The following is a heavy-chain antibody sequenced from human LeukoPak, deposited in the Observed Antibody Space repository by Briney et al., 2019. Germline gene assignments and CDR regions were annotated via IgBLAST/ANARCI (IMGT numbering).Heavy chain of an antibody. J-gene: IGHJ6*02. V-gene: IGHV4-39*01. Sequence: SETLSLTCIVSGGSISRSSYYWGWLRQPPGKGLEWIGTISDSGSTYYSPSLKSRVTISVDTSKNQFSLKLRFVTAADTAVYYCARQDIWFGELVVWGQGTTATVSS. CDR3: ARQDIWFGELVV. CDR2: ISDSGST. CDR1: GGSISRSSYY. D-gene: IGHD3-10*01.